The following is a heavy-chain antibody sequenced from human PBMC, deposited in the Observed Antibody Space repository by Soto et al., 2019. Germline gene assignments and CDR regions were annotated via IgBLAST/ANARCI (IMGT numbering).Heavy chain of an antibody. D-gene: IGHD2-2*01. CDR3: AHHTITPATNWFDP. V-gene: IGHV2-5*01. CDR1: GFSLTTSGVG. J-gene: IGHJ5*02. Sequence: SGPTLVNPTQTLTLTCTFSGFSLTTSGVGVGWTRQPPGKALEWLALIYWNDDKRYSPSLRGRLTTTKDTSKNQVVLAMTNMDPVDTATYYCAHHTITPATNWFDPWGLGTLVTVSS. CDR2: IYWNDDK.